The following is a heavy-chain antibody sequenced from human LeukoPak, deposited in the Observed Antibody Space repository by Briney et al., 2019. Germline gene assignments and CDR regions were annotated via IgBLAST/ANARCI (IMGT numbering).Heavy chain of an antibody. Sequence: SETLSLTCTVSGGSISSSSAYWGWIRQPPGKGLEWIGYISYSGNADYNPSLKSRVTISVDTSKNQFSLKLSSVTAADTAVYHCARSEAPLVRGVIMVNWFDPWGQGTLVTVSS. CDR3: ARSEAPLVRGVIMVNWFDP. D-gene: IGHD3-10*01. J-gene: IGHJ5*02. CDR1: GGSISSSSAY. V-gene: IGHV4-61*05. CDR2: ISYSGNA.